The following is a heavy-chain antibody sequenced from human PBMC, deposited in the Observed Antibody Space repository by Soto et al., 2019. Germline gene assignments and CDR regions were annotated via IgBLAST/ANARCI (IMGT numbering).Heavy chain of an antibody. Sequence: EVLLVESGGGLVQPGRSLRLSCAASGFTFDDYAMHWVRQAPGKGLEWVSGISWNSGSIGYADSVKGRFTISRDNAKNSLYLQMNSLRAEDTALYYCAKDTQEMATTPFDYWGQGTLVTVSS. J-gene: IGHJ4*02. D-gene: IGHD5-12*01. V-gene: IGHV3-9*01. CDR2: ISWNSGSI. CDR3: AKDTQEMATTPFDY. CDR1: GFTFDDYA.